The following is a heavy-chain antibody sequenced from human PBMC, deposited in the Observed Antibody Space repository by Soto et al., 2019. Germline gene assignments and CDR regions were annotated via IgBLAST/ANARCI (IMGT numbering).Heavy chain of an antibody. J-gene: IGHJ6*02. CDR2: IYHSGGT. CDR1: GGSISSSNW. Sequence: SETLSLTCAVSGGSISSSNWWSWVRQPPGKGLEWIGEIYHSGGTNYNPSLKSRVTISVDKSKNQFSLKLSSVTAADTAVYYCARDRRGGGAAAGFDYYYGMDVWGQGTTVT. D-gene: IGHD6-13*01. V-gene: IGHV4-4*02. CDR3: ARDRRGGGAAAGFDYYYGMDV.